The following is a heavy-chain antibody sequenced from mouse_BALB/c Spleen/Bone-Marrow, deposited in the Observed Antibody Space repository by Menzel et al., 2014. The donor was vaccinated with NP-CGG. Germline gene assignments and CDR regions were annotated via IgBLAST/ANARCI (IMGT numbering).Heavy chain of an antibody. CDR1: GYTFTSYN. J-gene: IGHJ2*01. V-gene: IGHV1-12*01. Sequence: QVQLKESGAELVKPGASVKMSCRASGYTFTSYNMHWVKQTPGQGLEWIGAIYPGNGDTSYNQEFKGKATLTADKSSSTAYMQLSSLTSEDSAVYYCARGDGYDSYYFDYWGQGTTLTVSS. CDR2: IYPGNGDT. D-gene: IGHD2-2*01. CDR3: ARGDGYDSYYFDY.